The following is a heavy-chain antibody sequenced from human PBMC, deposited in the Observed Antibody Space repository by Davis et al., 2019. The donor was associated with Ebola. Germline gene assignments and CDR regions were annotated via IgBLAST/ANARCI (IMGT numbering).Heavy chain of an antibody. V-gene: IGHV4-59*01. CDR3: ARVRYYGSGSYYKNDAFDI. J-gene: IGHJ3*02. Sequence: MPSETLSLTCTVSGGSISSYYWSWIRQPPGKGLEWIGYIYYSGSTNYNPSLKSRVTISVDTSKNQFSLKLSSVTAADTAVYYCARVRYYGSGSYYKNDAFDIWGQGTMVTVSS. CDR2: IYYSGST. D-gene: IGHD3-10*01. CDR1: GGSISSYY.